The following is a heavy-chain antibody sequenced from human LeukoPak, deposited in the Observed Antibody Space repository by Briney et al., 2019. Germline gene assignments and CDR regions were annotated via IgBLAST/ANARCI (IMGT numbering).Heavy chain of an antibody. CDR2: LYRGGST. D-gene: IGHD2-21*02. CDR1: GFTVSSNY. V-gene: IGHV3-66*01. J-gene: IGHJ4*02. Sequence: GGSLRLSCAASGFTVSSNYMSWVRQAPGKGLEWVSVLYRGGSTYYADSVKGRFTISRDNSKNTLYLQMNSLRAEDTAVYYCARVSMVTANFDFWGQGTLVTVSS. CDR3: ARVSMVTANFDF.